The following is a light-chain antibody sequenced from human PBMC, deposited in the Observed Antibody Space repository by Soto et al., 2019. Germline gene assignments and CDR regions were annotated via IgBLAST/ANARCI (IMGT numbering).Light chain of an antibody. Sequence: EIVLTQSPGTLSLSPGERATLSCRASQSVSSSYLAWYQQKPGQAPRLLIYGASSRATDIPDRFSGSGSGTDFTLTISSLEPEDFAVYFCQQYGSSPLTFGGGTKVEI. CDR3: QQYGSSPLT. CDR1: QSVSSSY. V-gene: IGKV3-20*01. J-gene: IGKJ4*01. CDR2: GAS.